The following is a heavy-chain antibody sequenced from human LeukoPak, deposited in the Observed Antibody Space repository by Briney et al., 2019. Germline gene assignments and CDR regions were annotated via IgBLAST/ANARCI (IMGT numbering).Heavy chain of an antibody. V-gene: IGHV3-48*03. D-gene: IGHD2-15*01. CDR3: ASTPIVVVVAATRYAFDI. J-gene: IGHJ3*02. Sequence: GGSLRLSCAASGFTFSSYEMNWVRQAPGKGLEWVSYISSSGSTIYYADSVKGGFTISRDNAKNSLYLQMNSLRAEDTAVYYCASTPIVVVVAATRYAFDIWGQGTMVTVSS. CDR2: ISSSGSTI. CDR1: GFTFSSYE.